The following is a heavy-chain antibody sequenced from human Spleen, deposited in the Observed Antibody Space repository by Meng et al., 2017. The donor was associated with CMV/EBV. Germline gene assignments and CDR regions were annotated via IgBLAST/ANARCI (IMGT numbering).Heavy chain of an antibody. V-gene: IGHV3-11*04. Sequence: GESLKISCAASGFSFSDFYMSWIRQAPGKGLEWVSYISSGGSTIYYADSVRGRFTVSRDNAKSSLSLQMNSLRAEDTAVYYCARDRRWSNHASDFWGQGTLVTVSS. CDR2: ISSGGSTI. J-gene: IGHJ4*02. D-gene: IGHD2-8*02. CDR3: ARDRRWSNHASDF. CDR1: GFSFSDFY.